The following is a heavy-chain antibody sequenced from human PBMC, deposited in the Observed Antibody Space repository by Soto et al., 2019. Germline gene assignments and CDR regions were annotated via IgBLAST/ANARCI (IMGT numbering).Heavy chain of an antibody. CDR2: IYYSGST. D-gene: IGHD6-19*01. J-gene: IGHJ4*02. CDR3: ARHPPRGNSGWSFDY. Sequence: PXXTLSLPFTVSGGSISSYYWRWILQPPGKGLEWIGYIYYSGSTNYNPSFNSRVTISVDTSKNQFSLKLNSVTAEDTAVYYCARHPPRGNSGWSFDYWGQGILVTVSS. V-gene: IGHV4-59*08. CDR1: GGSISSYY.